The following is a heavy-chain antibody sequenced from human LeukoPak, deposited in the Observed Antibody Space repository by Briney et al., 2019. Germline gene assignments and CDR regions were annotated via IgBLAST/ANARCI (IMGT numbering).Heavy chain of an antibody. V-gene: IGHV3-49*04. Sequence: PGGSLRLSCTASGFTFGDYAMSWVRQAPGKGLEWVGFIRSKAYGGTTEYAASVKGRFTISRDDSKSIAYLQMNSLKTEDTAVYYCTTSALNYYYDSSGYYPALAYWGQGTLVTVSS. D-gene: IGHD3-22*01. CDR1: GFTFGDYA. CDR3: TTSALNYYYDSSGYYPALAY. CDR2: IRSKAYGGTT. J-gene: IGHJ4*02.